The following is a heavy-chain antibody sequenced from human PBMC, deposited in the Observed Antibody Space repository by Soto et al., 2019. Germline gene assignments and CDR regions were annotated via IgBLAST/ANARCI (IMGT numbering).Heavy chain of an antibody. D-gene: IGHD3-10*01. J-gene: IGHJ4*02. CDR2: INPSGGST. V-gene: IGHV1-46*01. Sequence: QVQLVQSGAEVKKPGASVKVSCKASGYTFTSYYMHWVRQAPGQGLEWMGIINPSGGSTSYAQKFQGRVTMTRDTSTSTVYMGLSSLRSEDMAVYYCARDRGGSGSVDYWGQGTLVTVSS. CDR1: GYTFTSYY. CDR3: ARDRGGSGSVDY.